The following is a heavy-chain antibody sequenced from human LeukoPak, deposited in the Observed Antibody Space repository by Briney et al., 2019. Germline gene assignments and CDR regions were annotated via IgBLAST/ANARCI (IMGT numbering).Heavy chain of an antibody. CDR3: ARARGEYQLLIGDYYYYMDV. V-gene: IGHV4-4*07. Sequence: SETLSLTCTVSGGSISSYYWSWIRQPAGKGLEWIGRIYTSGSTNYNPSLKSRVTISVDTSKNQFSLKLSSVTAADTAVYYCARARGEYQLLIGDYYYYMDVWGKGTTVTVSS. J-gene: IGHJ6*03. D-gene: IGHD2-2*01. CDR2: IYTSGST. CDR1: GGSISSYY.